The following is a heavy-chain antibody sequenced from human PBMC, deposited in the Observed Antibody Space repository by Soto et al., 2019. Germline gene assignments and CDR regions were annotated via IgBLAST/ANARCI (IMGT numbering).Heavy chain of an antibody. CDR1: GFTFSSYG. D-gene: IGHD2-2*01. J-gene: IGHJ4*02. V-gene: IGHV3-33*01. CDR3: ARDYLVVPHRVIDY. CDR2: IWYDGSNK. Sequence: GGSLRLSCPASGFTFSSYGMHWVRQAPGKRQEKETVIWYDGSNKYYADSVKGRFTISRDNSKNTLYLQMNSLRAEDTVVYYCARDYLVVPHRVIDYWGQGTLVTVSS.